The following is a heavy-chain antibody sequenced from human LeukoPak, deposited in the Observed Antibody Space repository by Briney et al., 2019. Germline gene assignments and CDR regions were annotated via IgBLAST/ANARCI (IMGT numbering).Heavy chain of an antibody. CDR1: GFTFSSYA. J-gene: IGHJ1*01. CDR3: AKTRTGHRESAEYLQY. D-gene: IGHD1-7*01. V-gene: IGHV3-23*01. Sequence: PGGSLRLSCAASGFTFSSYAMTWVRQAPGKGLEWVSGISDSGRSTYYADSVKGRFTISRDSSKNTLYLQINNLRAEDTAVYYCAKTRTGHRESAEYLQYWGQGALVTVSS. CDR2: ISDSGRST.